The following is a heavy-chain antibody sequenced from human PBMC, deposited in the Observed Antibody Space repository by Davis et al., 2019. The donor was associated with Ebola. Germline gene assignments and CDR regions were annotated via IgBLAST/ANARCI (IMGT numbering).Heavy chain of an antibody. CDR2: ISSSSSYI. V-gene: IGHV3-21*04. CDR1: GFPFSDYA. CDR3: AGDYYYGMDV. Sequence: GGSLRLSCAASGFPFSDYAMHWVRQAPGKGLEWVSSISSSSSYIYYADSVKGRFTISRDNAKNSLYLQMNSLRAEDTALYYCAGDYYYGMDVWGKGTTVTVSS. J-gene: IGHJ6*04.